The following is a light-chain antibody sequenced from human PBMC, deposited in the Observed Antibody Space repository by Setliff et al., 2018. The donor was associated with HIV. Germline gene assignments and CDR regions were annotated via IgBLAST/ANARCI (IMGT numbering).Light chain of an antibody. V-gene: IGLV1-40*01. CDR1: SYNFGAGYD. CDR2: GNN. J-gene: IGLJ1*01. CDR3: QSYDSSMSAYV. Sequence: QSVLTQPPSVSGTPGQRVTISCTGSSYNFGAGYDVHWYQQLPGTAPKLLISGNNNRPSGVPDRFSGSKSGTSASLAITGLQAEDEADYYCQSYDSSMSAYVFGTGTKVTVL.